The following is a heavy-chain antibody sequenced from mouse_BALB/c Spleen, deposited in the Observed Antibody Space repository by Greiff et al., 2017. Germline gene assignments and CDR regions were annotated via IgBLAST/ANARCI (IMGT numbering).Heavy chain of an antibody. CDR3: ARGGVTTVVATHWYFDV. CDR1: GYTFTDYN. Sequence: EVQLVESGPELVKPGASVKISCKASGYTFTDYNMHWVKQSHGKSLEWIGYIYPYNGGTGYNQKFKSKATLTVDNSSSTAYMELRSLTSEDSAVYYCARGGVTTVVATHWYFDVWGAGTTVTVSS. J-gene: IGHJ1*01. D-gene: IGHD1-1*01. V-gene: IGHV1S29*02. CDR2: IYPYNGGT.